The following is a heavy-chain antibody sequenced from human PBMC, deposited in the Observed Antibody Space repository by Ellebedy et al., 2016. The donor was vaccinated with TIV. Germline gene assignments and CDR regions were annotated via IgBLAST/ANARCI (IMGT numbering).Heavy chain of an antibody. V-gene: IGHV4-59*01. CDR1: GGSISSYY. CDR2: SYYSGST. J-gene: IGHJ5*02. Sequence: SETLSLTXTVSGGSISSYYWSWIRQPPGKGLEWIGYSYYSGSTNYNPSLRGRVTISVDPSKNQFSLKLTSVTAADTAMYYCARDNWFNPWGQGTLVTVSS. CDR3: ARDNWFNP.